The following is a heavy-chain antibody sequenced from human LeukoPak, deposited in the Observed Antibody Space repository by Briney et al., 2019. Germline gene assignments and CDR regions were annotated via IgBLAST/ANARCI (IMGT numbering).Heavy chain of an antibody. CDR2: IDPRDSYT. V-gene: IGHV5-10-1*01. J-gene: IGHJ5*02. D-gene: IGHD2-15*01. CDR3: ARQGDCSGGTCYFNSWFDP. Sequence: GESLKISCKGSGYIFTTYWITWVRQMPGKGLEWMGRIDPRDSYTNYSPSFQGHVTISADKSISTAYLQWSSLKASDTAMYYCARQGDCSGGTCYFNSWFDPWGQGTLVTVSS. CDR1: GYIFTTYW.